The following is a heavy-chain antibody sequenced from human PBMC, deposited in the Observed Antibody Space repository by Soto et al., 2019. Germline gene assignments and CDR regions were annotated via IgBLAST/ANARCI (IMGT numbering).Heavy chain of an antibody. V-gene: IGHV3-48*01. CDR1: GFTFSSYS. J-gene: IGHJ3*02. Sequence: GGSLRLSCAASGFTFSSYSMNWVRQAPGKGLEWVSYISSSSSTIYYADSVKGRFTISRDNAKNSLYLQMNSLRAEDTAVYYCASPQMGSSSGGDAFDIWGQGTMVTVSS. D-gene: IGHD6-6*01. CDR3: ASPQMGSSSGGDAFDI. CDR2: ISSSSSTI.